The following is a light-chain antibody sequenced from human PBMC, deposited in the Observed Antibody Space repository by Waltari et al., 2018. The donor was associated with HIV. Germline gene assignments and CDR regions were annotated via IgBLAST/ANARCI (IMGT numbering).Light chain of an antibody. CDR3: QQYYTTPQT. CDR2: WAS. Sequence: DIVMTQSPDSLAVSLRERATINCKSSQSVLVNSNVKNNLAWYQQKFGQPPKLLFYWASDRKSGVPDRFSASGSGTDFTLTISSLQAEDVALYYCQQYYTTPQTFGQGTKVEIK. J-gene: IGKJ1*01. CDR1: QSVLVNSNVKNN. V-gene: IGKV4-1*01.